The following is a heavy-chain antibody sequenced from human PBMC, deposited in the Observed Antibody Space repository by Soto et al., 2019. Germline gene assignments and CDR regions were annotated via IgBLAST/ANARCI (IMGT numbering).Heavy chain of an antibody. CDR3: ARSSGFYYVDY. CDR1: GYTFTSYA. V-gene: IGHV1-3*01. D-gene: IGHD3-22*01. Sequence: QVQLVQSGAEVKKPGASVKVSCKASGYTFTSYAMHWVRQAPGQRLEWMGWINAGNGHTKYSQKVQGRVTITRDTSASTANMELTSLRSEDTAVYYCARSSGFYYVDYWGQGTLVTVSS. CDR2: INAGNGHT. J-gene: IGHJ4*02.